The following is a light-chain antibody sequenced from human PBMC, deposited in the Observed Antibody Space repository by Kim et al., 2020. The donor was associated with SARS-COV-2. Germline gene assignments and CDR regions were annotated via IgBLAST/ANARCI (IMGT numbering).Light chain of an antibody. CDR3: LLYYGGAQGGV. Sequence: GTVTLTCASSTGAVTSGYYPNWFQQKPGQAPRAPIYSTSNKHSWTPARFSGSLLGGKAALTLSGVQPEDEAEYYCLLYYGGAQGGVFGGGTQLTVL. J-gene: IGLJ3*02. V-gene: IGLV7-43*01. CDR2: STS. CDR1: TGAVTSGYY.